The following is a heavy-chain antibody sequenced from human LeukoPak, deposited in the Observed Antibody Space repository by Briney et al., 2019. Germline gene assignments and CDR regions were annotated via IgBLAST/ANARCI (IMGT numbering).Heavy chain of an antibody. CDR3: AKDWGYYGSGSYWIDY. J-gene: IGHJ4*02. V-gene: IGHV3-23*01. CDR1: GVIFSSYA. D-gene: IGHD3-10*01. Sequence: PGGSLRLSCAASGVIFSSYAMNWVRQAPGKGLEWVSVISVSGGSTYYADSVKGRFTISRDNSKNTLYLQMNSLRAEDTAVYYCAKDWGYYGSGSYWIDYWGQGTLVTVSS. CDR2: ISVSGGST.